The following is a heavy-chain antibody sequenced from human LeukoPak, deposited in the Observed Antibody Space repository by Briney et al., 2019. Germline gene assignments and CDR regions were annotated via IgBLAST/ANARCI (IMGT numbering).Heavy chain of an antibody. D-gene: IGHD5-18*01. CDR1: GFTFSSYS. J-gene: IGHJ4*02. V-gene: IGHV3-21*04. CDR2: ISSSSSYT. Sequence: GGSLRLSCAASGFTFSSYSMNWVRQAPGKGLEWVSSISSSSSYTYYADSVKGRFTVSRDNSKNTLYVQMDSLRAEDTAVYYCAKRGYTYGGHFDYWGQGALVTVSS. CDR3: AKRGYTYGGHFDY.